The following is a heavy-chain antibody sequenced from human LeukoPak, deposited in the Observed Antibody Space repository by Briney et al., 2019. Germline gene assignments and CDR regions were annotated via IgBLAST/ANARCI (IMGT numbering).Heavy chain of an antibody. D-gene: IGHD6-19*01. J-gene: IGHJ5*02. CDR3: ARVSPRLGISSGWSVNWFDP. CDR2: IIPIFGTA. Sequence: SSVKVSCKASGGTFSSYATSWVRQAPGQGLEWMGRIIPIFGTANYAQKFQGRVTITTDESTSTAYMELSSLRSEDTAVYYCARVSPRLGISSGWSVNWFDPWGQGTLVTVSS. V-gene: IGHV1-69*05. CDR1: GGTFSSYA.